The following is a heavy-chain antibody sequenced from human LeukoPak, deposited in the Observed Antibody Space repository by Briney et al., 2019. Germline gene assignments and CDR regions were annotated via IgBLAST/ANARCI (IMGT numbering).Heavy chain of an antibody. J-gene: IGHJ5*02. D-gene: IGHD3-10*01. CDR3: ARRAQRRITMVRGARFGFDP. CDR2: IYNSGST. CDR1: GDSISTSY. V-gene: IGHV4-4*07. Sequence: SETLSLTCTVSGDSISTSYWSWIRQPAGKGLEWIGRIYNSGSTNYNPSLKSRVTISVDTSKNQFSLRLSSVTAADTAVYYCARRAQRRITMVRGARFGFDPWGQGTLVTVSS.